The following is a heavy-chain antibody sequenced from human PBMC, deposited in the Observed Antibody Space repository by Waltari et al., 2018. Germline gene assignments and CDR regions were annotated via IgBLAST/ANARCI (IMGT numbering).Heavy chain of an antibody. V-gene: IGHV3-48*03. Sequence: EVQLVESGGGLVQPGGSLRLSCAASGFTFSSYEMNWVRQAPGKGLEWVSYISSSGSTIYYADSVKGRFTISRDNAKNSLYLQMNSLRAEDTAVYYCARDGGYSYGSYYYGMDVWGQGTTVTVSS. D-gene: IGHD5-18*01. CDR1: GFTFSSYE. J-gene: IGHJ6*02. CDR2: ISSSGSTI. CDR3: ARDGGYSYGSYYYGMDV.